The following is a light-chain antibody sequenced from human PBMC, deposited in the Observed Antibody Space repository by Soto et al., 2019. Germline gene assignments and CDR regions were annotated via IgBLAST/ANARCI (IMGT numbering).Light chain of an antibody. V-gene: IGKV3-20*01. Sequence: EIVLTQSPGTLSLSPGERATLSCRASQSVSSSYLAWYQQKPGQAPRLLIYGASSRATGIPDRFSGSGSGTDFTLTISRQEPEEFAVYYCQQYGSSYTFGQGTKLEIK. J-gene: IGKJ2*01. CDR1: QSVSSSY. CDR3: QQYGSSYT. CDR2: GAS.